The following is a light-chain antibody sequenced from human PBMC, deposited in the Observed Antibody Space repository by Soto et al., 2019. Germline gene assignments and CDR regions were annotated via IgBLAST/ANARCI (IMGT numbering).Light chain of an antibody. CDR3: QVRTDWPPFKYT. J-gene: IGKJ2*01. CDR2: ETS. Sequence: EIVLTQSPASLSLSAGERVTLSCRASQSVDTMVAWYQQQVGRTPRLLIYETSNRATGVPGRFNGSGPGTDFTLTISRLEPEDFAVYFCQVRTDWPPFKYTFGQGTKLEV. V-gene: IGKV3D-11*02. CDR1: QSVDTM.